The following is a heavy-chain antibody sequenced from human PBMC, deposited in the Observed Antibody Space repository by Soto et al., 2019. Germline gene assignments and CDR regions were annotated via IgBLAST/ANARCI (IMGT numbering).Heavy chain of an antibody. CDR3: ARVDSSRYYYYYYGMDV. CDR1: GFTFSSYD. J-gene: IGHJ6*02. CDR2: IGTAGDT. V-gene: IGHV3-13*01. D-gene: IGHD2-2*03. Sequence: GGSLRLSCAASGFTFSSYDMHWVRQATGKGLEWVSAIGTAGDTYYPGSVKGRFTISRENAKNSLYLQMNSLRAEDTAVYYCARVDSSRYYYYYYGMDVWGQGTTVTVSS.